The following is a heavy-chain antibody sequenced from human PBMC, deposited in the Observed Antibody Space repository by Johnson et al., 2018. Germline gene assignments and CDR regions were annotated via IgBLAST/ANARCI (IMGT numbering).Heavy chain of an antibody. CDR2: ISSSGSTI. D-gene: IGHD2-15*01. CDR3: ARAVVGTWEAFDI. Sequence: QVQLVESGGGLVKPGGSLRLSCAASGFTFSDYYTSWIRQAPGKGLEWVSYISSSGSTISYADSVKGRFTISRDNAKNSLYRQMNSLRAEDTAGYYFARAVVGTWEAFDIWGKGTMVTGSS. CDR1: GFTFSDYY. V-gene: IGHV3-11*01. J-gene: IGHJ3*02.